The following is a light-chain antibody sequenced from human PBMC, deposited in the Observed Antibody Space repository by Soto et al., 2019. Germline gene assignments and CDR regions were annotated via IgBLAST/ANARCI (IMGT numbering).Light chain of an antibody. CDR2: GAS. J-gene: IGKJ1*01. Sequence: SESLRGSHLAWCQQKPGQAPRLVMYGASSRATGIPDRFSGSGSGTDFTLTIGGLEPEDFAAYYCQQYSTTRGTVGQRTKVDIK. CDR3: QQYSTTRGT. CDR1: ESLRGSH. V-gene: IGKV3-20*01.